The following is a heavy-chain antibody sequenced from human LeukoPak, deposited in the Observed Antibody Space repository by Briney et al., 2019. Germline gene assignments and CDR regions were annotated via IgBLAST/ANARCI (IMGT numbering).Heavy chain of an antibody. CDR2: IYSGGST. D-gene: IGHD2-15*01. V-gene: IGHV3-66*01. CDR3: VRVTCNGGSCHTEYGSYYFDS. CDR1: GFTVSSSY. Sequence: PGGSLRLSCAASGFTVSSSYMTWVRQAPGKGLEWVSVIYSGGSTYYADSVKGRFIISRDNSKNTLYLQMNSLRGEDTAVYYCVRVTCNGGSCHTEYGSYYFDSWGQGTLVTVSS. J-gene: IGHJ4*02.